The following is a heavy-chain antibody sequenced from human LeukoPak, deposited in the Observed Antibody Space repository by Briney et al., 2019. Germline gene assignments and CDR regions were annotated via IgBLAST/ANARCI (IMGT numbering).Heavy chain of an antibody. Sequence: PGGSLRLFCAASGFTFSSYAMHWVRQAPGKGLEWVAVISYDGSNKYYADSVKGRFTISRDNSKNTLYLQMNSLRAEDTAVYYCARVEMATISPTYYFDYWGQGTLVTVSS. CDR2: ISYDGSNK. CDR1: GFTFSSYA. D-gene: IGHD5-24*01. V-gene: IGHV3-30*01. J-gene: IGHJ4*02. CDR3: ARVEMATISPTYYFDY.